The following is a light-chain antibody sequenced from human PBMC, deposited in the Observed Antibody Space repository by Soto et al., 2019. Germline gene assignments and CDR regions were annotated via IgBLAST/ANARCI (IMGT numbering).Light chain of an antibody. CDR1: QSVRSN. CDR2: KAS. CDR3: QQYNDYSWT. Sequence: MTQSPATLYASTGERATLSCRASQSVRSNLAWYQQKPGKAPRFLIYKASSLESGVPSRFSGSGYGTEFTLTISSLQPDDFATYYCQQYNDYSWTFGQGTKVEIK. J-gene: IGKJ1*01. V-gene: IGKV1-5*03.